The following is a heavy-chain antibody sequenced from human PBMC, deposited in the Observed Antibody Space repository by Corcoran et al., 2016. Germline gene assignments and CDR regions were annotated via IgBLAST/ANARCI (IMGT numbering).Heavy chain of an antibody. CDR2: INHSGST. Sequence: QVQLQQWGAGLLKPSETLSLTCAVYGGSFSGYYWSWIRQPPGKGLEWIGEINHSGSTNYNPSLKSRVTISVDTSKNQFSLKLSSVTAADTAVYYCARGWSITGTGWFDPWGQGTLVTVSS. V-gene: IGHV4-34*01. CDR3: ARGWSITGTGWFDP. D-gene: IGHD1-20*01. CDR1: GGSFSGYY. J-gene: IGHJ5*02.